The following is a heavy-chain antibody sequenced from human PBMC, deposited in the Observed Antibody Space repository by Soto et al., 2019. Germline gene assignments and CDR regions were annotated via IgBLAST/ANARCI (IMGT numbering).Heavy chain of an antibody. V-gene: IGHV4-34*01. Sequence: SETLSLTCSIYSGSFSGYYWSWIRQPPGKGLEWIGEISQSGNTNYSPSLKSRVSISINTSKKQFSLNLASVSAADTAVYYCARAPKVSGSSQTRPDFWGQGTLVTVSS. CDR2: ISQSGNT. J-gene: IGHJ4*02. D-gene: IGHD6-6*01. CDR1: SGSFSGYY. CDR3: ARAPKVSGSSQTRPDF.